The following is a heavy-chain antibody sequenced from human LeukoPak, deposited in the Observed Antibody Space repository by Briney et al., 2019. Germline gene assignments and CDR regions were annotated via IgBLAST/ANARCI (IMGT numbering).Heavy chain of an antibody. D-gene: IGHD1-26*01. Sequence: SETLSLTCTVSGGSISSNSYYWGWIRQPPGKGLEWIGSIYYSGSTYYNPSLKNRLTISVDTSKNQFSLKLSSVTAADTAVYYCARDRWELRWFDPWGQGTLVTVSS. CDR3: ARDRWELRWFDP. J-gene: IGHJ5*02. CDR2: IYYSGST. CDR1: GGSISSNSYY. V-gene: IGHV4-39*07.